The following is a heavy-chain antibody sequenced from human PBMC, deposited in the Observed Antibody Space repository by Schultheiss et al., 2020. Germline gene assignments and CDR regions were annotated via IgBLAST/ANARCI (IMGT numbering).Heavy chain of an antibody. V-gene: IGHV3-30-3*01. CDR1: GFTFSSYA. Sequence: VGSLRLSCAASGFTFSSYAMHWVRQAPGKGLEWVAVISYDGSNKYYADSVKGRFTISRDNSKNTLYLQMNSLRAEDTAVYYCARDGAYGDYAGRFDYWGQGTLVTVSS. CDR2: ISYDGSNK. D-gene: IGHD4-17*01. J-gene: IGHJ4*02. CDR3: ARDGAYGDYAGRFDY.